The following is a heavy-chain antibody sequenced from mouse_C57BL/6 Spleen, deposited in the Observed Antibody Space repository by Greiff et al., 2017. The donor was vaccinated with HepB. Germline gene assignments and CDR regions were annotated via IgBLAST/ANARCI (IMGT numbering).Heavy chain of an antibody. CDR1: GYSITSGYY. V-gene: IGHV3-6*01. CDR2: ISYDGSN. Sequence: DVKLQESGPGLVKPSQSLSLTCSVTGYSITSGYYWNWIRQFPGNKLEWMGYISYDGSNNYNPSLKNRIFITRDTSKNQFFLKLNSVTTEDTATYYCARGGWLPVAYWGQGTLVTVSA. J-gene: IGHJ3*01. CDR3: ARGGWLPVAY. D-gene: IGHD2-3*01.